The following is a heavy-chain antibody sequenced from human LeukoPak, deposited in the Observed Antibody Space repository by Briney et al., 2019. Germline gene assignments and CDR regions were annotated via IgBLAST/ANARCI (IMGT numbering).Heavy chain of an antibody. CDR3: AREGLYGGNWFDP. D-gene: IGHD3-16*02. Sequence: GGSLRLSYAASGFTFSSYWMHWVRQAPGKGLVWVSRINSDGSSTSYADSVKGRFTISRDNAKNTLYLQMNSLRAEDTAVYYCAREGLYGGNWFDPWGQGTLVTVSS. CDR1: GFTFSSYW. V-gene: IGHV3-74*01. J-gene: IGHJ5*02. CDR2: INSDGSST.